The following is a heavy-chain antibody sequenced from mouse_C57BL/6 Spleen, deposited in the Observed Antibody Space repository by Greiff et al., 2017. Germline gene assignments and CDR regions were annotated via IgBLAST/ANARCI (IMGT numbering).Heavy chain of an antibody. D-gene: IGHD1-1*01. Sequence: VQLQQPGAELVRPGSSVKLSCKASGYTFTSYWMDWVKQRPGQGLEWIGNIYPSDSETHYNQKFKDKATLTVDKSSSTAYMPLSSLTSEDSAVYYCAREDYYGSSYGAYFGYWGQGTTLTVSS. CDR1: GYTFTSYW. J-gene: IGHJ2*01. V-gene: IGHV1-61*01. CDR2: IYPSDSET. CDR3: AREDYYGSSYGAYFGY.